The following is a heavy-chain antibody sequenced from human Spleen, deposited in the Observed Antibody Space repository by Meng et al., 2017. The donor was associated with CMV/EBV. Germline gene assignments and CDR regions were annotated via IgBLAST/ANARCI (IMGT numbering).Heavy chain of an antibody. CDR2: ISNSDGNT. Sequence: GESLKISCTASGFTFNNYAMTWVRQAPGKGLEWVSDISNSDGNTYYADSVKGRFTISTDNSKNTLYLQMNSLRAEDTAIYYCAKVPTNWGQGTLVTVSS. J-gene: IGHJ4*02. D-gene: IGHD5-24*01. CDR3: AKVPTN. CDR1: GFTFNNYA. V-gene: IGHV3-23*01.